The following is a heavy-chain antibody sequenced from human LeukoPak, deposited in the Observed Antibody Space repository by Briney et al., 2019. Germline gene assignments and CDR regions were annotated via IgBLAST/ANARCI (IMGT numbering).Heavy chain of an antibody. J-gene: IGHJ4*02. CDR2: ISYDGSDK. D-gene: IGHD6-19*01. CDR3: AKDRGWCFEY. CDR1: GFTFSSSD. V-gene: IGHV3-30*18. Sequence: TGGSLRLSCAASGFTFSSSDIHWVRQAPGKGLEWVAFISYDGSDKYYAESVKGRFTVSRDNSKHTLYLQMNSLRVEDTAVYYCAKDRGWCFEYWGQGTLVTVSS.